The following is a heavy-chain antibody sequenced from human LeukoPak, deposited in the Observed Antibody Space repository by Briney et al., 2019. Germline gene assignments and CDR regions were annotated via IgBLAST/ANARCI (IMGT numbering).Heavy chain of an antibody. V-gene: IGHV3-30*18. J-gene: IGHJ6*03. CDR3: AKDSGDSSSWYDAYYYYMDV. D-gene: IGHD6-13*01. Sequence: GGSLRLSCAASGFTFSSYGMHLVRQAPGKGLERVAVISYDGSNKYYADSVKGRFTISRDNSKNTLYLQMNSLRAEDTAVYYCAKDSGDSSSWYDAYYYYMDVWGKGTTVTVSS. CDR1: GFTFSSYG. CDR2: ISYDGSNK.